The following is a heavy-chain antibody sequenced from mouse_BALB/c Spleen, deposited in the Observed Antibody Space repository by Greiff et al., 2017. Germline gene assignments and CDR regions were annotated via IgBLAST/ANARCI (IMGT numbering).Heavy chain of an antibody. CDR1: GYTFTSYW. CDR3: TSENGFAY. V-gene: IGHV1S127*01. J-gene: IGHJ3*01. Sequence: QVQLQQPGAELVKPGASVKMSCKASGYTFTSYWMHWVKQRPGQGLEWIGVIDPSDSYTSYNQKFKGKATLTVDTSSSTAYMQLSSLTSEDSAVYYCTSENGFAYWGQGTLVTVSA. CDR2: IDPSDSYT.